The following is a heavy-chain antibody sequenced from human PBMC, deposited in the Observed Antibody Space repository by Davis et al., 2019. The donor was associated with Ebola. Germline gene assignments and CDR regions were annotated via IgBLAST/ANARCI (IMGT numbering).Heavy chain of an antibody. Sequence: GESLKISCSASGFTFSSYELNWVRQAPGKGLEWVSYISSDITTIYYTDSVKGRFTVARYNAKNSMYLQMNSLRAEDTAIYYCAREAAQCGGDCLDNWGQGTLVTVSS. CDR1: GFTFSSYE. J-gene: IGHJ4*02. CDR3: AREAAQCGGDCLDN. V-gene: IGHV3-48*03. CDR2: ISSDITTI. D-gene: IGHD2-21*01.